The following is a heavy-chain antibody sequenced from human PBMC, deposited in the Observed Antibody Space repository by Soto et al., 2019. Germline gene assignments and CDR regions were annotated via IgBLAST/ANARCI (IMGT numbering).Heavy chain of an antibody. CDR2: IYHSGST. D-gene: IGHD3-3*01. Sequence: PSETLSLTCAVSSGSISSSNWWSWVRQPPGKGLEWIGEIYHSGSTNYNPSLKSRVTISVDKSKNQFSLKLSSVTAADTAVYYCASLIGPTYYDFWSGDYPGYYYMDVWGKGTTVTVSS. CDR3: ASLIGPTYYDFWSGDYPGYYYMDV. V-gene: IGHV4-4*02. CDR1: SGSISSSNW. J-gene: IGHJ6*03.